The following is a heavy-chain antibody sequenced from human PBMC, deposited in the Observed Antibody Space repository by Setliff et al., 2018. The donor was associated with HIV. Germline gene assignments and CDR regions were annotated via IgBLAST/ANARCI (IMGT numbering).Heavy chain of an antibody. D-gene: IGHD1-26*01. Sequence: SETLSLTCSVSGISINGYYWSWLRQPPGKGLEWIGYVFYTGSTTYSPSLKSRLTISVDTSRNQFSLKLNSVTAADTAVYYCARAAYSGTYVWEPATDLWGRGTLVTVSS. CDR3: ARAAYSGTYVWEPATDL. V-gene: IGHV4-59*08. J-gene: IGHJ2*01. CDR2: VFYTGST. CDR1: GISINGYY.